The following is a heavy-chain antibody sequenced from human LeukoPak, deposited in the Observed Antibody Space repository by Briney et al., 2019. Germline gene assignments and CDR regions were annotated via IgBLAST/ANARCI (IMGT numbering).Heavy chain of an antibody. Sequence: KPSETLSLTCAVYGGSFSGYYWSWIRQPPGKGLEWIGEINHSGSTNYNPSLKSRVTISVDTSKNQFSLKLSSVTAADTAVYYCARGYDILTGYSIDYWGQGTLVTVSS. D-gene: IGHD3-9*01. CDR3: ARGYDILTGYSIDY. CDR2: INHSGST. V-gene: IGHV4-34*01. J-gene: IGHJ4*02. CDR1: GGSFSGYY.